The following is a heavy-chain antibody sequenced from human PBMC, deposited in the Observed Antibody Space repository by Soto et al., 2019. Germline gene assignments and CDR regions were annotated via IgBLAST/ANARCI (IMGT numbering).Heavy chain of an antibody. J-gene: IGHJ3*02. Sequence: QVQLVQSGAEVKKPGSSVKVSCKASGGTFSSYAISWVRQAPGQGLDWMGGIIPIFGTANYAQKFQGRVTITAEESTSTAYMELSSLRSEDTAVYYWARVDSSGYYYFLGAFDIWGQGTMVTVSS. CDR2: IIPIFGTA. CDR3: ARVDSSGYYYFLGAFDI. CDR1: GGTFSSYA. V-gene: IGHV1-69*01. D-gene: IGHD3-22*01.